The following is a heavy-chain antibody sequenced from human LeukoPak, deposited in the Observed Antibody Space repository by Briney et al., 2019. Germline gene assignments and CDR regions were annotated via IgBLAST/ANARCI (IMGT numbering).Heavy chain of an antibody. J-gene: IGHJ4*02. CDR2: INPSDGGT. CDR3: ARLADQSFYY. D-gene: IGHD6-19*01. CDR1: GYTFTSYY. V-gene: IGHV1-46*01. Sequence: ASVKVSCKASGYTFTSYYMHWVRQAPGQGLEWMGIINPSDGGTGYAQKFQGRVTMTRDTSTSTVYTELSSLRSEDTAVYYCARLADQSFYYWGQGTLVTVSS.